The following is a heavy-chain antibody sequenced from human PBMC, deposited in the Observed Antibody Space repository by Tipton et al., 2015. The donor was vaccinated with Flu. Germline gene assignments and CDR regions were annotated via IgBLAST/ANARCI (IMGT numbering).Heavy chain of an antibody. J-gene: IGHJ4*02. CDR1: GINVSSNY. V-gene: IGHV3-53*01. CDR3: ATKFANWGVWEPRDY. CDR2: IYKRGST. D-gene: IGHD7-27*01. Sequence: SLRLSCVVSGINVSSNYMSWVRQAPGKGLEWVSTIYKRGSTYYADSVKGRFIISRDNSHNAVYLQMNGLRAEDTAVYFCATKFANWGVWEPRDYWGQGTLVTVS.